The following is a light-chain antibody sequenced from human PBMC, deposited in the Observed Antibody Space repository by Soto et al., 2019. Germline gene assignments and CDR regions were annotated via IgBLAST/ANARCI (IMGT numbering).Light chain of an antibody. V-gene: IGKV3-20*01. J-gene: IGKJ2*01. CDR2: GAS. Sequence: IVLTQSPGTLSLSPGERATLSCRASQSVSSNYLAWYQQKPGQAPRLLMYGASSRATGIPDRFSGSGFGTDSTLTISRLEPEDFAVYYCQQYGRSPYTFGQGTKLEIK. CDR3: QQYGRSPYT. CDR1: QSVSSNY.